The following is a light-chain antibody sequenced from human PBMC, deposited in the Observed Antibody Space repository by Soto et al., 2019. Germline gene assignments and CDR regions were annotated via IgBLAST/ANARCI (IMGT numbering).Light chain of an antibody. CDR2: GAS. CDR1: QSVSSS. J-gene: IGKJ1*01. CDR3: LQHYNWPWT. V-gene: IGKV3-15*01. Sequence: EIVMTQSPATLSVSPGERATLSCRASQSVSSSLAWYQQKPGQAPSLLIYGASTRATGLPARFSGSGSGTDFTLTISSLQSEDFAVYYGLQHYNWPWTFGQGTKVEIK.